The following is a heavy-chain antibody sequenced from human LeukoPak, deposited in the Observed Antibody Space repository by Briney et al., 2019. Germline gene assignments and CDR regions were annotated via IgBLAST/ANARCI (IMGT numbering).Heavy chain of an antibody. CDR2: MNPNSGNT. D-gene: IGHD3-16*02. V-gene: IGHV1-8*03. CDR3: ARGLLFYDYVWGSYRYTEGAFAI. CDR1: GYTFTSYD. Sequence: ASVKVSCKASGYTFTSYDINWVRQATGQGLEWMGWMNPNSGNTGYAQKFQGRVTITRNTSISTAYMELSSLRSEDTAVYYCARGLLFYDYVWGSYRYTEGAFAIWGQGTMVTVSS. J-gene: IGHJ3*02.